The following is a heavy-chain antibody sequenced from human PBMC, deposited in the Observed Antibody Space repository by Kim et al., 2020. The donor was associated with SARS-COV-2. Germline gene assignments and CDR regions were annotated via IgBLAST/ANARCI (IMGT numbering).Heavy chain of an antibody. J-gene: IGHJ5*02. V-gene: IGHV1-69*13. CDR3: ARGGLVQYSSGSASYNWFDP. CDR2: IIPIFGTA. D-gene: IGHD6-19*01. Sequence: SVKVSCKASGGTFSSYAISWVRQAPGQGLEWMGGIIPIFGTANYAQKFQGRVTITADESTSTAYMELSSLRSEDTAVYYCARGGLVQYSSGSASYNWFDPWGQGTLVTVSS. CDR1: GGTFSSYA.